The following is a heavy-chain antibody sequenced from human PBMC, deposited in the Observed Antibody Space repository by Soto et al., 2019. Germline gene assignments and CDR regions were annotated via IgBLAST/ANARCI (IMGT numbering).Heavy chain of an antibody. J-gene: IGHJ4*02. CDR2: INTYNGNT. V-gene: IGHV1-18*04. CDR1: GYPFTTYY. Sequence: QVQLVQSGAEVKKPGASVNVSCKASGYPFTTYYINWVRQAPGQALAWVGWINTYNGNTNYAQKLQGRITMTTDPATSTAYMELKSLRSDDTAVYYCACWAGQVHGFGGPFDYWGQGTLVTVSS. D-gene: IGHD6-19*01. CDR3: ACWAGQVHGFGGPFDY.